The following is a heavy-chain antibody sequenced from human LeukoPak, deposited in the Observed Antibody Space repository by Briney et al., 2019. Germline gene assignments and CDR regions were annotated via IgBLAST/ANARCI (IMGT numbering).Heavy chain of an antibody. Sequence: GGSLRLSCAASGFTFSSYAMSWVRQAPGKGLEWVSAISGSGGSTYYADSVKGRFTISRDNSKNTLYLQMNSLRAEDTAVYYCAKGNPRIGYCSGGSCISPFDPWGLGTLVTVSS. D-gene: IGHD2-15*01. V-gene: IGHV3-23*01. CDR2: ISGSGGST. J-gene: IGHJ5*02. CDR3: AKGNPRIGYCSGGSCISPFDP. CDR1: GFTFSSYA.